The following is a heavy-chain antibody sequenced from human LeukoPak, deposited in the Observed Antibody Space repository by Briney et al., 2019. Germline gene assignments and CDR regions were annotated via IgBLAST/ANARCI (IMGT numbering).Heavy chain of an antibody. J-gene: IGHJ4*02. Sequence: SETLSLTCTVSGGSISSYYWGWIRQPAGKGLEWVGRINTSGSTHYNPSLKSRVTMSVDTSKNQFSLKLSSVTAADTAVYYCARVELSLRYFDYWGQGTLVTVSS. D-gene: IGHD3-16*01. CDR2: INTSGST. CDR1: GGSISSYY. V-gene: IGHV4-4*07. CDR3: ARVELSLRYFDY.